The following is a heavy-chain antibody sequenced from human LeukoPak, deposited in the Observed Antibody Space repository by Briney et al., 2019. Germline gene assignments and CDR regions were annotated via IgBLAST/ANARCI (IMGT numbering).Heavy chain of an antibody. D-gene: IGHD6-19*01. J-gene: IGHJ6*02. CDR3: AKKAGYVMDV. Sequence: GRSLRLSCAVSGFSFSSYGMHWVRQAPGKGLEWAAVISYDGSNKYYADSVKGRFTISRDDSKNTLYLQMNSLRAEDTAVYYCAKKAGYVMDVWGQGTTVTVSS. V-gene: IGHV3-30*18. CDR2: ISYDGSNK. CDR1: GFSFSSYG.